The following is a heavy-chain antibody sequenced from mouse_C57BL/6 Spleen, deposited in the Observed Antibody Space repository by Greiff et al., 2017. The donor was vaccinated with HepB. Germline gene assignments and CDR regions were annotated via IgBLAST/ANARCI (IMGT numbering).Heavy chain of an antibody. CDR3: ARNRDYSTNWYFDV. CDR2: IWSGGST. Sequence: QVQLKESGPGLVQPSQSLSITCTVSGFSLTSYGVHWVRQSPGKGLEWLGVIWSGGSTDYNAAFISRLSISKDNSKSQVFFKMNSLQADDTAIYYCARNRDYSTNWYFDVWGTGTTVTVSS. V-gene: IGHV2-2*01. D-gene: IGHD2-5*01. CDR1: GFSLTSYG. J-gene: IGHJ1*03.